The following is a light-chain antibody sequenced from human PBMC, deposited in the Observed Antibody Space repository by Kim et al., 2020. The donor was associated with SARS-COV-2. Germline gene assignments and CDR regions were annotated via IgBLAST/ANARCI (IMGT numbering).Light chain of an antibody. J-gene: IGKJ2*01. CDR3: QQGYST. V-gene: IGKV4-1*01. CDR2: WAS. Sequence: DIVMTQSPDSLAVSLGERATINCKSSQSLLYTSNNQNYMAWYQQKPGQPPILLIYWASTRHSGVPDRFSGSGSGTDFTLTISTLQPEDFGTYYCQQGYSTFGQGTKLEI. CDR1: QSLLYTSNNQNY.